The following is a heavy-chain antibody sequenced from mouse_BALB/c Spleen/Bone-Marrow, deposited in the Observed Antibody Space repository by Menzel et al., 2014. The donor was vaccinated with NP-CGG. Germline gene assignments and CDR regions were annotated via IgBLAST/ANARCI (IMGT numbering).Heavy chain of an antibody. Sequence: EVRLQQSGAELVKPGASVKLSCTASGFNIKDTYMHWVKQRPEQGLEWIGRIDPANDNTKYDPKFQDKATITADTSSNTAYLQLSSLTAEDTAVYYCANYYYGYYFDYWGQGTTLTVSS. J-gene: IGHJ2*01. CDR3: ANYYYGYYFDY. V-gene: IGHV14-3*02. CDR1: GFNIKDTY. CDR2: IDPANDNT. D-gene: IGHD1-1*01.